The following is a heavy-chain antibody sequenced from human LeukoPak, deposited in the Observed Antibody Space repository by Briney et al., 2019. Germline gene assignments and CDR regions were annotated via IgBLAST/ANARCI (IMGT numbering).Heavy chain of an antibody. J-gene: IGHJ4*02. D-gene: IGHD2-2*02. Sequence: ASVKVSCKASGYTFTGYYMHWVRQAPGQGLEWMGWINPNSGGTNYAQKFQGRVTMTRDTSISTAYMELSRLRSDDTAVYYCARGRGYCSGTSCYKIRSYHFDYWGQGTLVTVSS. CDR2: INPNSGGT. CDR1: GYTFTGYY. V-gene: IGHV1-2*02. CDR3: ARGRGYCSGTSCYKIRSYHFDY.